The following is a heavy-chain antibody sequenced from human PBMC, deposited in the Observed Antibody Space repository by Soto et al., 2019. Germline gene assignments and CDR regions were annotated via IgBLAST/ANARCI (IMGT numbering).Heavy chain of an antibody. Sequence: EVQLVESGGGLVQPGGSLRLSCAASGFSFSSYWMHWVSQAPGKGLVWVSRIKTDGSIITYADSVKGRFTIPRDNAKNALYLQRNTLSADDTAVYYCARVRQVAWYFDPWRRGTLVSLSS. V-gene: IGHV3-74*01. CDR1: GFSFSSYW. CDR2: IKTDGSII. J-gene: IGHJ2*01. CDR3: ARVRQVAWYFDP.